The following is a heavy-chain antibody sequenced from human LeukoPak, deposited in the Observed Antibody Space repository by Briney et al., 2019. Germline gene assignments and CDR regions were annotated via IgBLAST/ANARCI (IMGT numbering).Heavy chain of an antibody. Sequence: GGSLRLSCAASGFALSSHWMTWVRQVPGRGPEWVANVNREGSETYYLDSVKGRFTISKDNAKNSLYLQMNSRRAEDTALYHCARNNGMDVWGQGTTVIVSS. CDR3: ARNNGMDV. J-gene: IGHJ6*02. V-gene: IGHV3-7*03. CDR1: GFALSSHW. CDR2: VNREGSET.